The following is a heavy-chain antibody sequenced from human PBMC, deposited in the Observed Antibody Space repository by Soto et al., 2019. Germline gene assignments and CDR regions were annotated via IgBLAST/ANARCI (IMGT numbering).Heavy chain of an antibody. CDR2: VSGSGGTT. J-gene: IGHJ4*02. CDR1: GFTFSSYA. Sequence: EVQLLESGGGLVQPGGSVRLSCAASGFTFSSYAMSWVRRAPGKGLEWVSAVSGSGGTTYYADSVKGRFTISRDNSKNTVYLQMNSLRVEDTAVYYCAKWYYYDSRPRKYFDYWGQGTLVIVSS. CDR3: AKWYYYDSRPRKYFDY. V-gene: IGHV3-23*01. D-gene: IGHD3-22*01.